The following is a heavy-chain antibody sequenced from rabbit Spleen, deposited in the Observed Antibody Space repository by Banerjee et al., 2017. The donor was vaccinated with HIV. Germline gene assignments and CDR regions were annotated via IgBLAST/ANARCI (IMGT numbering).Heavy chain of an antibody. D-gene: IGHD6-1*01. CDR1: GFSFSSSYY. CDR2: IVPIFGVT. J-gene: IGHJ4*01. V-gene: IGHV1S40*01. Sequence: QSLEASGGDLVKPGASLTLTCTASGFSFSSSYYMSWVRQAPGKGLEWIGYIVPIFGVTYYANWVNGRFTISSHNAQNTLYLQLNSLTAADTATYFCVREAGYGGYGDGNLWGPGTLVTVS. CDR3: VREAGYGGYGDGNL.